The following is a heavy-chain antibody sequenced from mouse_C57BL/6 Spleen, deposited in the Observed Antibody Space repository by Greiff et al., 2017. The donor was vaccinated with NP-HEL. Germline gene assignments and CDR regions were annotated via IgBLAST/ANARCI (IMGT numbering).Heavy chain of an antibody. CDR3: AALTGTSAWFAD. J-gene: IGHJ3*01. CDR1: GYTFTSYG. CDR2: IYPRSGNT. V-gene: IGHV1-81*01. Sequence: QVQLQQSGAELAWPGASVKLSCKASGYTFTSYGISWVKQRTGQGLEWIGEIYPRSGNTYYNEKFKGKATLTADKSSSTAYMELRSLKSEDSAVYFRAALTGTSAWFADWGQGTLVTVSA. D-gene: IGHD4-1*01.